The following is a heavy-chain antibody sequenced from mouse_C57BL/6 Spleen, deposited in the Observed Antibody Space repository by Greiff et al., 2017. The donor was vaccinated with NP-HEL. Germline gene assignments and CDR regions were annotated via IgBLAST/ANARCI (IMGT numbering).Heavy chain of an antibody. V-gene: IGHV1-9*01. CDR1: GYTFTGYW. CDR3: ARSRYYYGSSLYYYAMDY. CDR2: ILPGSGST. Sequence: QVQLQQSGAELMKPGASVKLSCKATGYTFTGYWIEWVKQRPGHGLEWIGEILPGSGSTNYNEKFKGKATFTADTSSNTAYMQLSSLTTEDSAIYYCARSRYYYGSSLYYYAMDYWGQGTSVTVSS. J-gene: IGHJ4*01. D-gene: IGHD1-1*01.